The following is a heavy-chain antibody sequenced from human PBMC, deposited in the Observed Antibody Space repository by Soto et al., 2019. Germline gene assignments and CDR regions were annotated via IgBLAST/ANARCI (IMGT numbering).Heavy chain of an antibody. Sequence: GGSLRLSCAASGFTFSSYAMSWVRQAPGKGLEWVSGISGSGGSTYYADSVKGRFTISRDNSKNKLYLQMNSLRVADTAVYYCAKVRGFDSWGQGTLVTVSS. V-gene: IGHV3-23*01. J-gene: IGHJ5*01. D-gene: IGHD5-12*01. CDR2: ISGSGGST. CDR1: GFTFSSYA. CDR3: AKVRGFDS.